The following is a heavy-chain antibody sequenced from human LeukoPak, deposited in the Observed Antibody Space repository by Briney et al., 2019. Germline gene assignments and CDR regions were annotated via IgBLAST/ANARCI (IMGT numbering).Heavy chain of an antibody. D-gene: IGHD5-12*01. Sequence: SETLSLTCTVSGYSISSGYYWGWIRPPPGKGLEWIGSIYHSGSTYYNPSLKSRVTISVDTSKNQFSLKLSSVTAADTAVYYCARDEGGYGCQFDYWGQGTLVTVSS. CDR2: IYHSGST. CDR3: ARDEGGYGCQFDY. J-gene: IGHJ4*02. V-gene: IGHV4-38-2*02. CDR1: GYSISSGYY.